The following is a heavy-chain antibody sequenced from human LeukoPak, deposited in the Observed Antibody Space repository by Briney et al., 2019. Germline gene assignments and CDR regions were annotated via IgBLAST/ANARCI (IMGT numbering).Heavy chain of an antibody. D-gene: IGHD1-26*01. CDR2: IYYSGST. V-gene: IGHV4-59*01. J-gene: IGHJ4*02. CDR1: GGSISSYY. CDR3: AREVGIRGHFDY. Sequence: SETLSLTCTVSGGSISSYYWSWIRQPPGKGLEWIGYIYYSGSTNYNPSLKSRVTISVDTSKNQFSLKLSSVTAADTAVYYCAREVGIRGHFDYWGRGTPVTVSS.